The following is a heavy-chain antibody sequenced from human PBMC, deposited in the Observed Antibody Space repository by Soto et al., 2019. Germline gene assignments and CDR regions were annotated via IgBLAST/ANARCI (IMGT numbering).Heavy chain of an antibody. D-gene: IGHD4-17*01. CDR2: IKFDGSST. J-gene: IGHJ5*01. V-gene: IGHV3-74*01. CDR3: ARGRSGDYNWFDP. Sequence: PGGSLRLSCAASGFAFSTYWMHWVRQAPGKGLLWVSRIKFDGSSTYYGDSVKGRFTISRDDAKNTLFLQMNVLRFDDTAVYYCARGRSGDYNWFDPWGQGTLVTVSS. CDR1: GFAFSTYW.